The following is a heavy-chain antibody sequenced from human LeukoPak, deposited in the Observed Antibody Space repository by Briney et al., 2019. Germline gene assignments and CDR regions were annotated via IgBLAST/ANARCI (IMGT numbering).Heavy chain of an antibody. CDR3: AKDLRFGESFPTPQFDY. CDR2: IKQDGSEK. D-gene: IGHD3-10*01. J-gene: IGHJ4*02. V-gene: IGHV3-7*01. CDR1: GFTLSSYW. Sequence: GGSLRLSCAASGFTLSSYWMSWVRQAPGKGLEWVANIKQDGSEKYYVDSVKGRFTISRDNSKNTLYLQMNSLRAEDTAVYYCAKDLRFGESFPTPQFDYWGQGTLVTVSS.